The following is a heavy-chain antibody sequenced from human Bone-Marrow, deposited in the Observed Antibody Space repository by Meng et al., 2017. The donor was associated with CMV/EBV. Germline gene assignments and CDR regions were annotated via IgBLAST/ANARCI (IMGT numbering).Heavy chain of an antibody. Sequence: GESLKISCAASGFTFSSYWMSWVRQAPGKGLEWVANIKEDGSEKYYVDSVRGRFTISRDNAKNSLYLQMNSLRAEDTAVYYCARGYHLDYCGQGTLVTVSS. CDR2: IKEDGSEK. V-gene: IGHV3-7*04. J-gene: IGHJ4*02. CDR3: ARGYHLDY. CDR1: GFTFSSYW. D-gene: IGHD1-14*01.